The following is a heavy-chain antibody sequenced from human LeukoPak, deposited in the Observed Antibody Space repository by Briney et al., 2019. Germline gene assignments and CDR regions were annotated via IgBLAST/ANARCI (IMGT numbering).Heavy chain of an antibody. CDR3: AAGPGPAAHY. CDR2: FYYSGST. V-gene: IGHV4-39*01. Sequence: SETLSLTCTVSGGSISSSSYFWGWIRQPPGKGLEWIGSFYYSGSTYYNPSLKSRVTISVDTSKNQFSLKLSSVTAADTAVYYCAAGPGPAAHYWGQGTLVTVSS. J-gene: IGHJ4*02. D-gene: IGHD2-2*01. CDR1: GGSISSSSYF.